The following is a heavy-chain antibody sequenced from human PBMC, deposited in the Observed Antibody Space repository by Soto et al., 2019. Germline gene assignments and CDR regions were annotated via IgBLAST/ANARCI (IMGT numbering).Heavy chain of an antibody. D-gene: IGHD1-26*01. J-gene: IGHJ4*02. V-gene: IGHV1-69-2*01. CDR3: AAVRGSLGSLSFDY. CDR2: VEVENDDR. Sequence: EVLLQQSGAEAREPGGVVKMSCAVSGITFSDLHMHWVKQAPGKGLEWVGLVEVENDDRLYAEKYRGRLNINTDTSRHTSNMKLTSLPSDGTAIYFCAAVRGSLGSLSFDYWGQGTPVTVSA. CDR1: GITFSDLH.